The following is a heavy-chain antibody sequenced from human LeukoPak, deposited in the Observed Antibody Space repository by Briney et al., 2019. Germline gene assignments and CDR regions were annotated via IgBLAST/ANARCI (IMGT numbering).Heavy chain of an antibody. CDR3: AKDPNDYGDYVQGDWFDP. CDR1: GFTFSSYA. CDR2: ISGSGGST. V-gene: IGHV3-23*01. D-gene: IGHD4-17*01. Sequence: GGSLRLSCAASGFTFSSYAMSWVRQAPGKGLEWVSAISGSGGSTYYADSVKGRFTISRDNSKNTLYLQMNSLRAEDTAVGYCAKDPNDYGDYVQGDWFDPWGQGTLVTVSS. J-gene: IGHJ5*02.